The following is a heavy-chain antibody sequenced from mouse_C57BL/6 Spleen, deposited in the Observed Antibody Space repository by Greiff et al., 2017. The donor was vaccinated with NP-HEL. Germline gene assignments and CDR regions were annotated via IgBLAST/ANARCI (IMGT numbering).Heavy chain of an antibody. CDR1: GYAFSSSW. J-gene: IGHJ4*01. CDR3: ARSVRSLYYAMDY. CDR2: IYPGDGDT. V-gene: IGHV1-82*01. Sequence: QVQLKESGPELVKPGASVKISCKASGYAFSSSWMNWVKQRPGKGLEWIGRIYPGDGDTNYNGKFKGKATLTADKSSSTAYMQLSSLTSEDSAVYFCARSVRSLYYAMDYWGQGTSVTVSS.